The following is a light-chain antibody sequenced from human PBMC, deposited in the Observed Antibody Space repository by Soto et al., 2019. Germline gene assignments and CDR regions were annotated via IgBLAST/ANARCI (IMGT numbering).Light chain of an antibody. CDR1: QSVSSD. CDR3: QQYNNWPPYT. CDR2: GAS. V-gene: IGKV3-15*01. Sequence: EIVMMQSPATLSVSPGERATLSCRASQSVSSDLAWYQWKPGQAPRLLIYGASTRATGIPARFSGSGSGTEFTLTISSLQSEDFAIYYCQQYNNWPPYTFGQGTKLEIK. J-gene: IGKJ2*01.